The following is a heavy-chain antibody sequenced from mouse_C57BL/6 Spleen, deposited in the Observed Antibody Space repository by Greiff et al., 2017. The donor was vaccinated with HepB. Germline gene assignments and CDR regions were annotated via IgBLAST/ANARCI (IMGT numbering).Heavy chain of an antibody. Sequence: QVQLQQPGAELVRPGSSVKLSCKASGFTFTSSWMDWVKQRPGQGLEWIGNIYPSDSETHYNQKFKDKATLTVDKSSSTAYMQLSSLTSEDSAVYYCARREYYFDYWGQGTTLTVSS. CDR3: ARREYYFDY. CDR2: IYPSDSET. CDR1: GFTFTSSW. J-gene: IGHJ2*01. V-gene: IGHV1-61*01.